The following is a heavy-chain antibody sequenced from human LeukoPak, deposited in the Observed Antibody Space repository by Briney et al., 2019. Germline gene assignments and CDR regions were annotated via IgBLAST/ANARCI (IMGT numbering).Heavy chain of an antibody. CDR3: ASQKLGIEFLDASDI. V-gene: IGHV4-4*07. J-gene: IGHJ3*02. CDR1: GGSISSYY. D-gene: IGHD6-13*01. Sequence: PSETLSLTCTVSGGSISSYYWSWIRQPAGKGLEWIGRIYTSGSTNYNPSLKSRVTMSVDTSKNQFSLKLSSVTAADTAVYYCASQKLGIEFLDASDIWGQGTMVTVSS. CDR2: IYTSGST.